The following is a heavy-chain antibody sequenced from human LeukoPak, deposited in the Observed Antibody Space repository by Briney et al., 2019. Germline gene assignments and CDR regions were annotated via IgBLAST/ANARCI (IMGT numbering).Heavy chain of an antibody. Sequence: SVKVSCKASGGTFSSYAISWVRQAPGQGLEWMGRIIPILGIANYAQKFQGRVTITADKSTSTAYMELRSLRSDDTAVYYCARVCDYYDSSGYYCLYYYYGMDVWGQGTTVTVSS. CDR2: IIPILGIA. D-gene: IGHD3-22*01. J-gene: IGHJ6*02. CDR3: ARVCDYYDSSGYYCLYYYYGMDV. V-gene: IGHV1-69*04. CDR1: GGTFSSYA.